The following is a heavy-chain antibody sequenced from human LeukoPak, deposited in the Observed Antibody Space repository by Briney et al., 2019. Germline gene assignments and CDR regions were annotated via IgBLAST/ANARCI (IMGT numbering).Heavy chain of an antibody. D-gene: IGHD3-22*01. V-gene: IGHV1-69*13. Sequence: SVKVSCKASGGTFSSYAISWVRQAPGQGLEWMGGIIPIFGTANYAQKFQGRVTITADESTSTAYMELSSLRSEDTAVYYCPTASSCYHPPDYWGQATLVTVSS. J-gene: IGHJ4*02. CDR2: IIPIFGTA. CDR3: PTASSCYHPPDY. CDR1: GGTFSSYA.